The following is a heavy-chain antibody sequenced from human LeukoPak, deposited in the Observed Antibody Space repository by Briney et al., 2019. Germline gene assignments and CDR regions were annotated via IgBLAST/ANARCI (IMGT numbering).Heavy chain of an antibody. CDR2: IYSGGST. V-gene: IGHV3-66*02. J-gene: IGHJ6*03. D-gene: IGHD4-11*01. Sequence: GGSLRLSCAASGFTVSSNYMSWVRQAQGKGLEWVSVIYSGGSTYYADSVKGRFTISRDNSKNTLYLQMNSLRAEDTAVYSCASTGDYSRYYYYYMDVWGKGTTVTVSS. CDR3: ASTGDYSRYYYYYMDV. CDR1: GFTVSSNY.